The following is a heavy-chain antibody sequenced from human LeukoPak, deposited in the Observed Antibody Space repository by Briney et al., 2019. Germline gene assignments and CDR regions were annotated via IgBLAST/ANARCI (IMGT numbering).Heavy chain of an antibody. CDR3: ARPLRITMIVVDDRGRYAFDI. J-gene: IGHJ3*02. CDR2: INHSGST. CDR1: GGSFSGYY. D-gene: IGHD3-22*01. V-gene: IGHV4-34*01. Sequence: PSETLSLTCAVCGGSFSGYYWSWIRQPPGKGLEWIGEINHSGSTNYNPSLKSRVTISVDTSKNQFSLKLSSVTAADTAVYYCARPLRITMIVVDDRGRYAFDIWGQGTMVTVSS.